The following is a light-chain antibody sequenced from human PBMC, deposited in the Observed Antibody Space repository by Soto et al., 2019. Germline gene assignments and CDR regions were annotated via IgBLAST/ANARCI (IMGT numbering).Light chain of an antibody. J-gene: IGLJ2*01. Sequence: QSALTQPPSASGSLGQSVTISCTGTSSDVGGYHYVSWHQQHPGKAPKVMIYEVTNRPPGVPDRFSGSKSGNTASLTVSGLQAEDEADYYCSSFAGGGNPVLLGGGTKLTVL. CDR3: SSFAGGGNPVL. V-gene: IGLV2-8*01. CDR1: SSDVGGYHY. CDR2: EVT.